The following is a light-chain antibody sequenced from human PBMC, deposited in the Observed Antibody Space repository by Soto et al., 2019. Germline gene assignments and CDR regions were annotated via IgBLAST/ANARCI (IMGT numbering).Light chain of an antibody. CDR1: SSNMGSIT. CDR2: SND. Sequence: QSVLTQAPSASVTPGQRVTISCSRGSSNMGSITVNWYQVLTGTAPKLLIYSNDQRPSGVPDRFSGYKSGTSASLAISGLQAGDEADYFCATWDVNLSGGVFGGGTKLTVL. CDR3: ATWDVNLSGGV. V-gene: IGLV1-44*01. J-gene: IGLJ3*02.